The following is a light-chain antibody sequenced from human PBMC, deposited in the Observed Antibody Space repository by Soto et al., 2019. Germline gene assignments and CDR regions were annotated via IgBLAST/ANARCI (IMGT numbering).Light chain of an antibody. Sequence: QSALTQPASLSGSPGQSITISCTGSSVDVGDYDYVAWYQQHPDKAPKLMIFDVSSRPSGVSNRFSGSKSGSTASLTISGLQAEDEADYFCSSYSSSGTLYVFGTGTKLTVL. CDR1: SVDVGDYDY. CDR2: DVS. V-gene: IGLV2-14*03. CDR3: SSYSSSGTLYV. J-gene: IGLJ1*01.